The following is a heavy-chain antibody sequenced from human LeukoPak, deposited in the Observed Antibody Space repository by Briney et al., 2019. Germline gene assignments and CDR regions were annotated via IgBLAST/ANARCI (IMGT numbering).Heavy chain of an antibody. J-gene: IGHJ4*02. D-gene: IGHD3-10*01. Sequence: SQTLSLTCTVSGXSITSGDYYWSWIRQHPGKGLEWIGYIYYSGSTYYNPSLKSRVTLSVDTSKNQFSLKLSSVTAADTAVYYCARDSDYYGSGSSGYFDYWGQGTLVTVSS. CDR2: IYYSGST. CDR3: ARDSDYYGSGSSGYFDY. CDR1: GXSITSGDYY. V-gene: IGHV4-31*03.